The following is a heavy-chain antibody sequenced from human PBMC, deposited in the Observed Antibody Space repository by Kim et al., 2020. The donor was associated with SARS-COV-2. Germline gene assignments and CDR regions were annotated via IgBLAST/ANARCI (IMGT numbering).Heavy chain of an antibody. CDR3: ARWDGAFDI. V-gene: IGHV4-34*01. D-gene: IGHD1-26*01. Sequence: SETLSHTCAVYGGSFSGYYWSWIRQPPGKGLEWIGEINHSGSTNYNPSLKSRVTISVDTSKNQFSLKLSSVTAADTAVYYCARWDGAFDIWGQGTMVTVSS. J-gene: IGHJ3*02. CDR2: INHSGST. CDR1: GGSFSGYY.